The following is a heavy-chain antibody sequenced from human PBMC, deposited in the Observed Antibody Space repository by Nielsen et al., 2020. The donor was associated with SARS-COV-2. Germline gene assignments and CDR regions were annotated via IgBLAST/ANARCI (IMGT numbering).Heavy chain of an antibody. Sequence: SQTLSLTRAISGDSVSSSSAAWNWIRQSPSRGLEWLGRTYYRSKWYNDYAVSVKSRITINPDTSKNQFSLHLNSVTPEDTAVYYCARARGAYGDYYYYYYTDVWGKGTPVTVSS. CDR1: GDSVSSSSAA. CDR2: TYYRSKWYN. D-gene: IGHD4-17*01. V-gene: IGHV6-1*01. J-gene: IGHJ6*03. CDR3: ARARGAYGDYYYYYYTDV.